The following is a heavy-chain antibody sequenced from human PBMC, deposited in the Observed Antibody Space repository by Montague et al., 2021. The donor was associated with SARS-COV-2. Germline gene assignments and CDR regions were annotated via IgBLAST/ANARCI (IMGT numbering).Heavy chain of an antibody. CDR1: GASVRSGNYY. Sequence: SETLSLTCTVSGASVRSGNYYWNWIRQPPGKGLEWIGYISYSGSTNYSPSLKSRVTISVDTSKNQLSLKVISATAAGTAVYYCARIGYDSVGYYYIYPDWGQGTLVTVSS. J-gene: IGHJ4*02. CDR3: ARIGYDSVGYYYIYPD. D-gene: IGHD3-22*01. V-gene: IGHV4-61*01. CDR2: ISYSGST.